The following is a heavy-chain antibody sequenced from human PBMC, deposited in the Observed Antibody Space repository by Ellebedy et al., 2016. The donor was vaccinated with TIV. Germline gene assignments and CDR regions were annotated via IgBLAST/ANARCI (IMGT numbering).Heavy chain of an antibody. Sequence: PGGSLRLSCAASGFTFSSYEMNWVPQAPGKGLDWVSYISSSGSTIYYADSVKGRFTISRDNAKNSLYLQMNSLRAEDTAVYYCARESLVGATRIPRGMDVWGQGTTVTVSS. V-gene: IGHV3-48*03. J-gene: IGHJ6*02. D-gene: IGHD1-26*01. CDR3: ARESLVGATRIPRGMDV. CDR2: ISSSGSTI. CDR1: GFTFSSYE.